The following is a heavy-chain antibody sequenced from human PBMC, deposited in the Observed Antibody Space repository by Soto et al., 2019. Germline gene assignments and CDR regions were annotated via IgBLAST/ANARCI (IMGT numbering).Heavy chain of an antibody. CDR1: GYTFTNYG. J-gene: IGHJ4*02. CDR3: ARDLVPRTAYCSGGSCYSLFDPDPFDY. V-gene: IGHV1-18*01. D-gene: IGHD2-15*01. Sequence: ASVKVSCKASGYTFTNYGITWVRQAPGQGLEWMGWISAYNGNTHYTQRLQGRVTMTTDTSTSTAYMELRGLRSEDTAVYYCARDLVPRTAYCSGGSCYSLFDPDPFDYWGQGTLVTVSS. CDR2: ISAYNGNT.